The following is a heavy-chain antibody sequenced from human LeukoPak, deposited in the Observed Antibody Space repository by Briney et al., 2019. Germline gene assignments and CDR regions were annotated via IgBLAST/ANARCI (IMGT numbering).Heavy chain of an antibody. CDR2: IKQDGSEK. Sequence: PGASLRLSCAASGFTFSSYWMSWVRQAPGKGLEWVANIKQDGSEKYYVDSVKGRFTISRDNAKNSLYLQMNSLRAEDTAVYYCAREGMYSSSPARVWGQGTLVTVSS. D-gene: IGHD6-6*01. V-gene: IGHV3-7*01. J-gene: IGHJ4*02. CDR3: AREGMYSSSPARV. CDR1: GFTFSSYW.